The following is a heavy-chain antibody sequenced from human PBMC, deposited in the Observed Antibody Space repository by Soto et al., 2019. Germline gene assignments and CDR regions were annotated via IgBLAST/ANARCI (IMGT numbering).Heavy chain of an antibody. CDR2: IYSKEGKI. J-gene: IGHJ4*02. Sequence: QVQLVQSGAEVQKPGASVKVSCKASGYIFNNYGITWVRQAPGQGLEWMGWIYSKEGKINFAQKFQGRITMTMDTSTSTAYIELRSLRFDDSAVYFCARDIDYDIDYWGEGTLVTVSS. D-gene: IGHD4-17*01. V-gene: IGHV1-18*01. CDR1: GYIFNNYG. CDR3: ARDIDYDIDY.